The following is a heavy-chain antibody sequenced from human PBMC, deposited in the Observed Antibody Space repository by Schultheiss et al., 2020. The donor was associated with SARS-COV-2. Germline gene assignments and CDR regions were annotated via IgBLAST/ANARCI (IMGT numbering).Heavy chain of an antibody. J-gene: IGHJ4*02. V-gene: IGHV4-34*01. CDR2: INHSGST. D-gene: IGHD3-22*01. CDR1: VGSISGYY. Sequence: SETLSLTCTVSVGSISGYYWSWIRQPPGKGLEWIGEINHSGSTNYNPSLKSRVTISVDTSKNQFSLKLSSVTAADTAVYYCARSYYDSSGSEGYFDYWGQGTLVTVSS. CDR3: ARSYYDSSGSEGYFDY.